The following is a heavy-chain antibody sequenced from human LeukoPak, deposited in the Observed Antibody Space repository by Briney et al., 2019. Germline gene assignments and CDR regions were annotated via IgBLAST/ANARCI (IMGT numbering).Heavy chain of an antibody. V-gene: IGHV3-48*04. D-gene: IGHD6-13*01. J-gene: IGHJ4*02. CDR2: ISSSSSTI. Sequence: GGSLRLSCAASGFTFSSYSMNWVRQAPGKGLEWVSYISSSSSTIYYADSVKGRFTISRDNAKNSLYLQMNSLRAEDTAVYYCAREDRGSSSWYPGSKYYFDYWGQGTLVTVSS. CDR3: AREDRGSSSWYPGSKYYFDY. CDR1: GFTFSSYS.